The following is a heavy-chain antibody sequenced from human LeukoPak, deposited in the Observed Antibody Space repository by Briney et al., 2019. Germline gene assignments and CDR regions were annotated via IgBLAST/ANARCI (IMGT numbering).Heavy chain of an antibody. V-gene: IGHV4-59*01. CDR1: GGSFSSYY. D-gene: IGHD3-10*01. Sequence: SETLSLTCAVYGGSFSSYYWSWIRQPPGKGLEWIGYIYYSGSTNYNPSLKSRVTISVDTSKNRFSLKLRSVTAADTAVYYCARTTTVRGTYYMDVWGKGTTVTVSS. J-gene: IGHJ6*03. CDR2: IYYSGST. CDR3: ARTTTVRGTYYMDV.